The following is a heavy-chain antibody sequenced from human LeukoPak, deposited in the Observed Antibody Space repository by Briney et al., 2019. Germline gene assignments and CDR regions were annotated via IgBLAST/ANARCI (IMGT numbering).Heavy chain of an antibody. J-gene: IGHJ5*02. CDR1: GGSISSYY. V-gene: IGHV4-59*01. CDR3: ARLTRIRFGWFDP. CDR2: IYYSGTT. Sequence: SETLSLTCTVSGGSISSYYWSWIRQPPGKGLEWIGYIYYSGTTNHNPSLKSRVTISVDTSKNQFSLKLSSVTAADTAVYYCARLTRIRFGWFDPWGQGTLVTVSS. D-gene: IGHD1-20*01.